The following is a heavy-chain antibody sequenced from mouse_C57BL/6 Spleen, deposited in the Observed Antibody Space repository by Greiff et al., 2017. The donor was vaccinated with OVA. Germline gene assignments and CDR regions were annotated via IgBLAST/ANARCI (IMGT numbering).Heavy chain of an antibody. D-gene: IGHD2-5*01. CDR1: GYTFTSYW. CDR2: IYPGSGST. J-gene: IGHJ2*01. V-gene: IGHV1-55*01. Sequence: QVQLQQPGAELVKPGASVKMSCKASGYTFTSYWITWVKQRPGQGLEWIGDIYPGSGSTNYNEKFKSKATLTVDTSSSTAYMQLSSLTSADSAVYYCAREGKIYYSNFLQYYFDYWGQGTTLTVSS. CDR3: AREGKIYYSNFLQYYFDY.